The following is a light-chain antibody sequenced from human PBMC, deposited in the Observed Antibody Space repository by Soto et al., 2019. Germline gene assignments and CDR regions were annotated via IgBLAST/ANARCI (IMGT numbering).Light chain of an antibody. CDR3: QQYDRLPQPS. J-gene: IGKJ3*01. V-gene: IGKV3-20*01. Sequence: EIVLTQSPGTLSLSPGERATLSCRASQSMRNSYLAWYQQRPGQAPRLLIYGASTRATGIPDRFSGSGCGTDFTLTISRLEPEDSAVYYCQQYDRLPQPSFGPGTKVDIK. CDR1: QSMRNSY. CDR2: GAS.